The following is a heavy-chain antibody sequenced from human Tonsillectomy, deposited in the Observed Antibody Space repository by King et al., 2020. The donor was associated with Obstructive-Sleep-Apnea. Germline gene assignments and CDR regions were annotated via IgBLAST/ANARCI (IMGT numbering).Heavy chain of an antibody. CDR1: GGSISGFY. V-gene: IGHV4-59*01. Sequence: VQLQESGPGLVKPSETLSLTCSVSGGSISGFYWSWIRQPPGKGLEWIGYIFDSGSTNYNPTLMSRVTISLDKSKKQFSLKLTSVTAADTAVYYCARVRGWELFFFDYWGQGTLVTVSS. J-gene: IGHJ4*02. CDR2: IFDSGST. CDR3: ARVRGWELFFFDY. D-gene: IGHD1-26*01.